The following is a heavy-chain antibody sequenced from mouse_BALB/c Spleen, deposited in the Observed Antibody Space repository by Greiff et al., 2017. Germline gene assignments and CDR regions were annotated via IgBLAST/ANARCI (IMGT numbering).Heavy chain of an antibody. CDR3: ARPDYYGSSYGAMDY. Sequence: EVMLVESGGGLVKLGGSLKLSCAASGFTFSSYYMSWVRQTPEKRLELVAAINSNGGSTYYPDTVKGRFTISRDNAKNTLYLQMSSLKSEDTALYYCARPDYYGSSYGAMDYWGQGTSVTVSS. V-gene: IGHV5-6-2*01. J-gene: IGHJ4*01. CDR1: GFTFSSYY. D-gene: IGHD1-1*01. CDR2: INSNGGST.